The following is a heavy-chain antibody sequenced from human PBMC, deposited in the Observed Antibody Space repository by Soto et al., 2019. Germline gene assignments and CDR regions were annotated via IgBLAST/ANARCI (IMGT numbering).Heavy chain of an antibody. J-gene: IGHJ5*02. V-gene: IGHV1-69*01. Sequence: QVQLVQSGAEVKKPGSSVKVSCKASGGTFSSYAISWVRQAPGQGLEWMGGIIPIFGTANYAQKFQGRVTITADESTSTTYMELSSLRSDDTAVYYCARDRFGITGTTAWFDPWGQGTLVTVSS. CDR1: GGTFSSYA. D-gene: IGHD1-7*01. CDR2: IIPIFGTA. CDR3: ARDRFGITGTTAWFDP.